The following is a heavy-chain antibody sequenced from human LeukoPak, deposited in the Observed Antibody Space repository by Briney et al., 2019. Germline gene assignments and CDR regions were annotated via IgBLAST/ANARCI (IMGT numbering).Heavy chain of an antibody. J-gene: IGHJ3*02. D-gene: IGHD2-15*01. V-gene: IGHV1-69*13. Sequence: GASVKVSCKASGYTFDNYIITWVRQAPGQGLEWMGKIIPIFGTTIYTQAFQDRVTITADAPTDTTYMELSSLRSEDTAIYYCAGVGVESRAGAFDIWGQGTMVTVSS. CDR1: GYTFDNYI. CDR3: AGVGVESRAGAFDI. CDR2: IIPIFGTT.